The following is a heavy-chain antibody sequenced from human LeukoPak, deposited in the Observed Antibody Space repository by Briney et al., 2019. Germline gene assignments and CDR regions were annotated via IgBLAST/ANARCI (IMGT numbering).Heavy chain of an antibody. CDR2: VFPGDSDT. D-gene: IGHD3-9*01. J-gene: IGHJ4*02. V-gene: IGHV5-51*01. Sequence: GESLKISCEGSGYSFSNYWIAWARQIPGKGLEWMGLVFPGDSDTQYSPSFQGQFTVSADKSVSTAYLHLNNLKASDIAIYYCARQYDLLAGPYYFDLWGQGTLVTVSS. CDR1: GYSFSNYW. CDR3: ARQYDLLAGPYYFDL.